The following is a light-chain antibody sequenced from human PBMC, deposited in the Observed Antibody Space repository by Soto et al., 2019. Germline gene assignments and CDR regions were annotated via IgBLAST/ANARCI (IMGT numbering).Light chain of an antibody. CDR2: EVS. J-gene: IGLJ1*01. Sequence: QSALTQPPSASGSPGQSVTISCTGTSSDDGGYNYVSWYQHHPGKAPKLIIFEVSQRPSGVPDRFSGSKSGNTASLTVSGLQAEDEADYYCNSYAGSNNFYVFGTGTKLTVL. CDR1: SSDDGGYNY. V-gene: IGLV2-8*01. CDR3: NSYAGSNNFYV.